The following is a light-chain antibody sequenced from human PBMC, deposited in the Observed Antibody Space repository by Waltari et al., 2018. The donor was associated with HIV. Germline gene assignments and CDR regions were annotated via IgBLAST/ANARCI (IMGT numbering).Light chain of an antibody. V-gene: IGKV2-28*01. Sequence: IVMTQSPLSLHVTPGEPASISCSSSQSIVETNGFNYLDWYVQKPGQSPLLLSYLGYTRASGVPDRFSGSGSGTDFTLKITRVEAEDVGTYYCMQALRTRTFGQGTKVEIK. J-gene: IGKJ1*01. CDR2: LGY. CDR3: MQALRTRT. CDR1: QSIVETNGFNY.